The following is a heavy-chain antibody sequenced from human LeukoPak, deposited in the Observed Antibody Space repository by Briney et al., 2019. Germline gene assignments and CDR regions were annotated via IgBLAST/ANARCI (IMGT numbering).Heavy chain of an antibody. Sequence: GGSLRPSCAASGFTFSSYAMHWVRQAPGKGLEWVAVISYDGSNKYYADSVKGRFTISRDNSKNTLYLQMNSLRAEDTAVYYCARGPLYCSSTSCYSGYGMDVWGQGTTVTVSS. CDR2: ISYDGSNK. V-gene: IGHV3-30-3*01. CDR3: ARGPLYCSSTSCYSGYGMDV. CDR1: GFTFSSYA. J-gene: IGHJ6*02. D-gene: IGHD2-2*01.